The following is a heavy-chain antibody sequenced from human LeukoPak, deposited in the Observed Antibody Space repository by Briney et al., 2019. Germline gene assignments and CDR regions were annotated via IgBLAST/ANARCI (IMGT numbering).Heavy chain of an antibody. J-gene: IGHJ4*02. CDR1: GFTFSSYN. CDR2: ISSGGDTI. CDR3: VRRFDS. V-gene: IGHV3-48*04. Sequence: GGSLRLSCAASGFTFSSYNMNWVRQAPGKGPEWLSYISSGGDTIHYADSVKGRFTISRDNAKSSLYLQMNNLGAEGTAVYYCVRRFDSWGQGTLVTVSS.